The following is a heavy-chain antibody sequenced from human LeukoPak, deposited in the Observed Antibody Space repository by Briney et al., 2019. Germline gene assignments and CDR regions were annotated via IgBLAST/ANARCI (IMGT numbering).Heavy chain of an antibody. Sequence: PSETLSLTCAVYGGSFNGYYWSWIRQPPGKGLEWIGEINHSGSTNYNPSLKSRVTISVDTSKNQFSLKLGSVTAADTAVYYCARGRGNWNPHFDYWGQGTLVTVSS. CDR2: INHSGST. J-gene: IGHJ4*02. D-gene: IGHD1-20*01. V-gene: IGHV4-34*01. CDR3: ARGRGNWNPHFDY. CDR1: GGSFNGYY.